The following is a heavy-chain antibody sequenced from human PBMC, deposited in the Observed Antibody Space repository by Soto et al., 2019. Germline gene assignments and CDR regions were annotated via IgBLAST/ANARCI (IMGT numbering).Heavy chain of an antibody. CDR2: ISHSGST. V-gene: IGHV4-34*01. CDR1: GGSFSGYY. D-gene: IGHD3-3*01. Sequence: SETLSLTCAVYGGSFSGYYWSWIRQPPGKGLEWIGEISHSGSTNYNPSLKSRVTISVDTSKNQFSLKLSSVTAADTAVYYCARGPEYDFWSGYLGTFDYWGQGTLVTVSS. J-gene: IGHJ4*02. CDR3: ARGPEYDFWSGYLGTFDY.